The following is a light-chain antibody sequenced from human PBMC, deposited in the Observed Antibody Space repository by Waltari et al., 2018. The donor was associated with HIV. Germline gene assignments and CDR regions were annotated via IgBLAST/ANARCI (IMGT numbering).Light chain of an antibody. CDR1: QSISNN. CDR2: DAS. Sequence: EVVLTPSPGTVSVSPGERATLSCRTSQSISNNLVWYQMEPGQAPRLVIYDASTRATGIPVRFSGSGSGTEFTLTIASLQSEDFAVYLCQQYNNWPRTFGQGTKVEI. V-gene: IGKV3-15*01. CDR3: QQYNNWPRT. J-gene: IGKJ1*01.